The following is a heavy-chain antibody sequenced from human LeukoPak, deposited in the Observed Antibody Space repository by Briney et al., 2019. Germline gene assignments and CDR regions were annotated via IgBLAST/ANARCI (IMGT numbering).Heavy chain of an antibody. J-gene: IGHJ4*02. Sequence: GGSLRLSCAASGFTFSSYWMHWVRQAPGKGLVWVSCINSDGSSTSYADSVKGRFTISRDNAKNTLYLQMNSLRAEDTAVYYCARSPDSSGYYVDYWGQGTLVTVSS. CDR3: ARSPDSSGYYVDY. V-gene: IGHV3-74*01. CDR2: INSDGSST. D-gene: IGHD3-22*01. CDR1: GFTFSSYW.